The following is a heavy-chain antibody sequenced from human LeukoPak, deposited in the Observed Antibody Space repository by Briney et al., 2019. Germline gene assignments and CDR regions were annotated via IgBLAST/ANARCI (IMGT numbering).Heavy chain of an antibody. CDR2: IYPGDSDT. D-gene: IGHD6-19*01. CDR3: ARPLDAVAGTSSDY. Sequence: LGESLKISCKGSGYSFTSYWIGGVRQMPGKGLEWMGIIYPGDSDTRYSPSFQGQVTISADRSISTTYLQWSSLKASDTAVYYCARPLDAVAGTSSDYWGQGTLVTVSS. J-gene: IGHJ4*02. V-gene: IGHV5-51*01. CDR1: GYSFTSYW.